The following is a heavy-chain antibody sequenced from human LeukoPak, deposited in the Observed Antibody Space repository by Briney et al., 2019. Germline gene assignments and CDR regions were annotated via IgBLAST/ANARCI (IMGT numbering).Heavy chain of an antibody. V-gene: IGHV3-11*01. CDR2: ISRSGDSF. CDR3: ARRSRGVDY. D-gene: IGHD1-26*01. Sequence: PGGSLRPSCAGSGFTFSDYYMSWIRQAPGKGLEWVSFISRSGDSFDYADSVRGRFTISRDNAKNSLYLQMNSLRAEDSAVYYCARRSRGVDYWGQGTLVTVSS. CDR1: GFTFSDYY. J-gene: IGHJ4*02.